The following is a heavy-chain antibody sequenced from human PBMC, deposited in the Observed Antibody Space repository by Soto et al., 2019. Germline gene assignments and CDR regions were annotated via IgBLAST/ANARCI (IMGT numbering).Heavy chain of an antibody. D-gene: IGHD1-26*01. V-gene: IGHV4-59*01. CDR1: GGSISGYY. J-gene: IGHJ4*02. CDR3: ERSPSGDLLADY. Sequence: SETLSLTCTVSGGSISGYYWSWIRQPPGKGLEWSGYVFYSGSTNYNPSLKSRVTISVETSKNQFSLKLSSVTPADTAVYYCERSPSGDLLADYWGQGTLVTVS. CDR2: VFYSGST.